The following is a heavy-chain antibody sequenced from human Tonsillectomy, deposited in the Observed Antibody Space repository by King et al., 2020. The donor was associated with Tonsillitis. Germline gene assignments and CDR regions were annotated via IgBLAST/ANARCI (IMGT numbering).Heavy chain of an antibody. CDR1: GFTFSNCA. V-gene: IGHV3-23*04. CDR2: ISGSGVST. CDR3: AKTSEGASPFDC. D-gene: IGHD1-26*01. J-gene: IGHJ4*02. Sequence: VQLVESGGGLVQPGGSLSLSCAASGFTFSNCAMSWVRQAPGKGLEWVSGISGSGVSTYYADSVKGRFTISRDNSKNTLYMQMNSLRAEDTALYYCAKTSEGASPFDCWGQGTLVTVSS.